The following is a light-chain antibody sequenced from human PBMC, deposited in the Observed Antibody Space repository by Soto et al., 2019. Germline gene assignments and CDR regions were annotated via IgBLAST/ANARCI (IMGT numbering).Light chain of an antibody. V-gene: IGKV2-30*02. Sequence: DVVMTQSPLSLPVTLGQPASISCRSSQSLIHSDGSTYLSWFQQRPGRSPRRLIYEVSDRHSGVPDRFSGSVSGSHFTLKISRVEAEDVGGYYGMLGTHGPWTFGQGTEVEIK. J-gene: IGKJ1*01. CDR3: MLGTHGPWT. CDR2: EVS. CDR1: QSLIHSDGSTY.